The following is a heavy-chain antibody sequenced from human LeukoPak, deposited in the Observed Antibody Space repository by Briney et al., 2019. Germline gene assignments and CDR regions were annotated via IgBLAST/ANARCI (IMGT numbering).Heavy chain of an antibody. V-gene: IGHV3-30-3*01. Sequence: GGSLRLSCAASGFTFSSYAMHWVRQAPGKGLEWVAVISYDGSNKYYADSVKGRFTISRDNSKNTLYLQMNSLRAEDTAVYYCARGSPYYGMDVWGQGTTVTVSS. CDR3: ARGSPYYGMDV. CDR1: GFTFSSYA. CDR2: ISYDGSNK. J-gene: IGHJ6*02.